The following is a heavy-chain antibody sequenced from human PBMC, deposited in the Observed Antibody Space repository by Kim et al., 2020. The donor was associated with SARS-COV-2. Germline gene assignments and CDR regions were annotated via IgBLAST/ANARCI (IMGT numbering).Heavy chain of an antibody. CDR3: AHRGDNVLRYFDWSQDLGFDY. Sequence: SGPTLVNPPQTLTLTCTFSGFSLSPSGVGVGWIRQPPGKALEWLALIYWDDDKRYSPSLKSRLTITKDTSKNQVVLTMTNMDPVDTATYYCAHRGDNVLRYFDWSQDLGFDYWGQGTLVTVSS. CDR1: GFSLSPSGVG. CDR2: IYWDDDK. V-gene: IGHV2-5*02. D-gene: IGHD3-9*01. J-gene: IGHJ4*02.